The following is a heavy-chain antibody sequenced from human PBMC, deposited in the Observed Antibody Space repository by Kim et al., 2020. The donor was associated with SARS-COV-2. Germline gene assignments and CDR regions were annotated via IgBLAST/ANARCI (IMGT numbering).Heavy chain of an antibody. CDR2: IYSGGST. D-gene: IGHD3-10*01. J-gene: IGHJ4*02. V-gene: IGHV3-53*01. CDR3: ARDSRGSYYYGSGKGYYFDY. CDR1: GFTVSSNY. Sequence: GGSLRLSCAASGFTVSSNYMSWVRQAPGKGLEWVSVIYSGGSTYYADSVKGRFTISRDNSKNTLYLQMNSLRAEDTAVYYCARDSRGSYYYGSGKGYYFDYWGQGTLVTVSS.